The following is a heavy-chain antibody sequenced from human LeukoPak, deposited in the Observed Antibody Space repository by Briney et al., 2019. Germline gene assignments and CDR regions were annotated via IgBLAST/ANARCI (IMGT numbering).Heavy chain of an antibody. Sequence: GASVKVSCKASGYTFTSYAMHWVRQAPGQRLEWMGWINAGNGNTKYSQKFQGRVTITRDTSASTAYMELSSLRSEDTAVYYCARDWSGQQLVSFFDYWGRGTLVTVSS. CDR3: ARDWSGQQLVSFFDY. V-gene: IGHV1-3*01. CDR1: GYTFTSYA. D-gene: IGHD6-13*01. J-gene: IGHJ4*02. CDR2: INAGNGNT.